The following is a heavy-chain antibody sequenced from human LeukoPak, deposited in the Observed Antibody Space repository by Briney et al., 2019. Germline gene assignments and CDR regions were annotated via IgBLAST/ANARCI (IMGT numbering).Heavy chain of an antibody. J-gene: IGHJ4*02. Sequence: PGGSLRLSCAASGLTFDDYAMHWVRQAPGKGLEWVSGISWNSGSIGYADSVKGRFTISRDNAKNSLYLQMNSLRAEDTALYYCAKDTAPSPYYFDYWGQGTLVTVSS. V-gene: IGHV3-9*01. D-gene: IGHD6-6*01. CDR2: ISWNSGSI. CDR1: GLTFDDYA. CDR3: AKDTAPSPYYFDY.